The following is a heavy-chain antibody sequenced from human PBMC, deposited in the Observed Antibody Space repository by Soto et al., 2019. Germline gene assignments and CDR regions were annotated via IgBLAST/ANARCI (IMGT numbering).Heavy chain of an antibody. CDR2: INHSGST. J-gene: IGHJ4*02. D-gene: IGHD3-16*02. Sequence: QVQLQQWGAGLLKPSETLSLTCAVYGGSFSGYYWSWIRQPPGKGLEWIGEINHSGSTNYNPSLKRRVTISVDTSKNQFSLKLSSVTAADTAVYYCARARMITFGGVIVILGYFDYWGQGTLVTVSS. CDR1: GGSFSGYY. V-gene: IGHV4-34*01. CDR3: ARARMITFGGVIVILGYFDY.